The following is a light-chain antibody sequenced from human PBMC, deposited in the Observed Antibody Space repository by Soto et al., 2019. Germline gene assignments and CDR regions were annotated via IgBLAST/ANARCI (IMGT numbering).Light chain of an antibody. CDR1: SSDVGSYNR. Sequence: QSALTQPPSVSGSPGQSVTISCTGTSSDVGSYNRVSWYQQPPGTAPKLMIYEVSNRPSGVPDRFSGSKCGNTASLTISGLHAEDEADYYCSSYTSSSTYVFGSGTKVTVL. V-gene: IGLV2-18*02. J-gene: IGLJ1*01. CDR2: EVS. CDR3: SSYTSSSTYV.